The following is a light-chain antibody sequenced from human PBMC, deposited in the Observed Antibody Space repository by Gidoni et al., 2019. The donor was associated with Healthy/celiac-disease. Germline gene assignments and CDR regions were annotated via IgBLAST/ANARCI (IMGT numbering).Light chain of an antibody. CDR1: SIGAGYD. CDR3: QSYDSSLSGSV. CDR2: GNK. Sequence: QSVLTQPPSVSGAPGQRVTLSCTGSSIGAGYDVHWYPQLPGTAPKVLIYGNKNRPSGVPDRFSGSKSGATASLAITGLQAEDEAEYHCQSYDSSLSGSVFGGGTKLTVL. V-gene: IGLV1-40*01. J-gene: IGLJ3*02.